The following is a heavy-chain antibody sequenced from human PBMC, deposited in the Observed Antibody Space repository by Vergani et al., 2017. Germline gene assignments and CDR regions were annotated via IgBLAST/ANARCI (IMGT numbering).Heavy chain of an antibody. V-gene: IGHV3-13*05. CDR1: GFTFSSYD. CDR2: IGTAGDP. D-gene: IGHD6-19*01. J-gene: IGHJ3*02. Sequence: EVQLVESGGGLVQPGGSLRLSCAASGFTFSSYDMHWVRQATGKGLEWVSAIGTAGDPYDPGSVKGRFTISRENAKNSLYLQRNSLSAGDTAVYYCAREVAGAAFDIWGQGTMVTVSS. CDR3: AREVAGAAFDI.